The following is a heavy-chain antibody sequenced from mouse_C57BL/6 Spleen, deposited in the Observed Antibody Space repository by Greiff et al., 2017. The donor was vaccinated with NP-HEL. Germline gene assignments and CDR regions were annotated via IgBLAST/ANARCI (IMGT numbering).Heavy chain of an antibody. Sequence: QVHVKQSGAELVKPGASVKLSCKASGYTFTSYWMHWVKQRPGQGLEWIGMIHPNSGSTNYNEKFKSKATLTVDKSSSTAYMQLSSLTSEDSAVYYCARSDYDYDGTNWGQGTLVTVSA. V-gene: IGHV1-64*01. CDR2: IHPNSGST. CDR1: GYTFTSYW. D-gene: IGHD2-4*01. CDR3: ARSDYDYDGTN. J-gene: IGHJ3*01.